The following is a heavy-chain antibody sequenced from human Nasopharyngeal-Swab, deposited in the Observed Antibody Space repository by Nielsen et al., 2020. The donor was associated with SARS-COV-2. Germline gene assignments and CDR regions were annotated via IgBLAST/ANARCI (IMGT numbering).Heavy chain of an antibody. V-gene: IGHV3-23*01. CDR2: VSSSGGNT. CDR3: AKERVMITFGGTYNAFDI. Sequence: GGSLRLSCAASGFSFSNYAMNWVRQAPGKGLECVSAVSSSGGNTYYADSLKGRFTVSRDNSKNTVYLQMNSLRAEDTAIYYCAKERVMITFGGTYNAFDILGQGTMVTVSS. D-gene: IGHD3-16*01. J-gene: IGHJ3*02. CDR1: GFSFSNYA.